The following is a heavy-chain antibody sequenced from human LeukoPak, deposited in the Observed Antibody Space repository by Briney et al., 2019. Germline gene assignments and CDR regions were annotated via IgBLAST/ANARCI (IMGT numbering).Heavy chain of an antibody. CDR3: ATSWNALRDY. D-gene: IGHD1-1*01. CDR1: GYTFTGYY. J-gene: IGHJ4*02. V-gene: IGHV1-69*13. CDR2: IVPIFGTA. Sequence: GASVKVSCKASGYTFTGYYMHWVRQAPGQGLEWMGGIVPIFGTANYAQKFQGRVTITADGSTSTAYMELSSLRSEDTAVYYCATSWNALRDYWGQGTLVTVSS.